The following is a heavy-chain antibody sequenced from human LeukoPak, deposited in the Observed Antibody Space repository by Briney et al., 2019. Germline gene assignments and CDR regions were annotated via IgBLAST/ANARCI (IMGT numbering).Heavy chain of an antibody. Sequence: PSQTLSLTCTVSGGSISSGSYYWSWIRQPPGKGLEWIGYIYYSGSTNYNPSLKSRVTISVDTSKNQFSLKLSSVTAADTAVYYCARIAEDIVVVPAAFSDDSRAHSFMDVWGKGTTVTVSS. CDR2: IYYSGST. D-gene: IGHD2-2*01. J-gene: IGHJ6*04. CDR1: GGSISSGSYY. V-gene: IGHV4-61*01. CDR3: ARIAEDIVVVPAAFSDDSRAHSFMDV.